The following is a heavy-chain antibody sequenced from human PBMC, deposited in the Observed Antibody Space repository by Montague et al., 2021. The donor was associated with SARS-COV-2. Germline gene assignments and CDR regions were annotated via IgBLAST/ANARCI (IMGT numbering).Heavy chain of an antibody. CDR2: IYHSGST. CDR1: SGSISNSQW. J-gene: IGHJ4*02. CDR3: ASRGAGWFGSNPERFDY. Sequence: SETPSLTCAVSSGSISNSQWWSWVRQPPGKGLEWIGEIYHSGSTXYNPSLKSRVTITVDKSKNQFSLKLNSVTAADTAVYYCASRGAGWFGSNPERFDYWGQGTLVTVSS. V-gene: IGHV4-4*02. D-gene: IGHD3-10*01.